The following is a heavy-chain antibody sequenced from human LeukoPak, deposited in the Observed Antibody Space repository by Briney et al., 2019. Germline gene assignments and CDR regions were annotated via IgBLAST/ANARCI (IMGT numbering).Heavy chain of an antibody. CDR3: AKSARMVMVYALDY. J-gene: IGHJ4*02. V-gene: IGHV3-23*01. D-gene: IGHD2-8*01. CDR2: ISGSGGST. CDR1: GFTFSSYG. Sequence: GGSLRLSCAASGFTFSSYGMSWVRQAPGKGLEWVSAISGSGGSTYYADSVKGRFTISRDNSKNTLYPQMNSLRAEDTAVYYCAKSARMVMVYALDYWGQGTLVTVSS.